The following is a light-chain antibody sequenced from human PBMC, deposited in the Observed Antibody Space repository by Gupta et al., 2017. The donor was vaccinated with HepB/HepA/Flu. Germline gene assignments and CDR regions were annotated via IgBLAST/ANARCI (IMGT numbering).Light chain of an antibody. V-gene: IGKV4-1*01. CDR3: LYYYSTPLG. Sequence: DIVMTQSPDSLAVSLGERATINCKSSQSVLYSSNNKNYLAWFQQKPGQAPKLLIYWASTRESGVPDRFTGSGSGTDFTLTISILQAEDVAVYYCLYYYSTPLGFGHGTKVEIK. CDR1: QSVLYSSNNKNY. CDR2: WAS. J-gene: IGKJ3*01.